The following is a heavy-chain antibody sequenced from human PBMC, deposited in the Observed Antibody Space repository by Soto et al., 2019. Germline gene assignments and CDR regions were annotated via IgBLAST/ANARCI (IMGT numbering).Heavy chain of an antibody. CDR3: AHKGGRGAGMDV. Sequence: QITLKESGPTLVKPTQTLTLTCTFSGFSVSTSGVGVAWIRQSPGKALEWLALIYWDNDKRYSPFLQSRVTITKDTSKNQVVLTMTNMDPVDTVTYYCAHKGGRGAGMDVWGQGTTVTVSS. CDR2: IYWDNDK. D-gene: IGHD2-15*01. J-gene: IGHJ6*02. CDR1: GFSVSTSGVG. V-gene: IGHV2-5*02.